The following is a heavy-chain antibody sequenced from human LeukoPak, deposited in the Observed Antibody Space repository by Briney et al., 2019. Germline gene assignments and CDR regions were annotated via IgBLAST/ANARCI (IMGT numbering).Heavy chain of an antibody. CDR3: ARVPGYSGYFYGMDV. CDR1: GFTLSSYW. V-gene: IGHV3-74*01. J-gene: IGHJ6*02. CDR2: ITDDGKNS. D-gene: IGHD5-12*01. Sequence: PGGSLRLSCAASGFTLSSYWMHWVRQAPGKGLVRVSRITDDGKNSGYAGFVKGRFTITRDSAKNTMYLQMNSLRAEDTAVYYCARVPGYSGYFYGMDVWGQGTTVTVSS.